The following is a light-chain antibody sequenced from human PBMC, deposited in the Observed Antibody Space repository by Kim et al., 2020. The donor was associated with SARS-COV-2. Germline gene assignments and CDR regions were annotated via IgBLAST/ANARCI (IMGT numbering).Light chain of an antibody. Sequence: SPGESATLACRASERISSNLAWYQQKPGQAPRLLIYDAATRATGIPARFSGRGFGAEFTLTISSLQSEDFAVYYCQQYNYWPPWTFGQGTKLEIK. CDR3: QQYNYWPPWT. CDR2: DAA. V-gene: IGKV3-15*01. J-gene: IGKJ1*01. CDR1: ERISSN.